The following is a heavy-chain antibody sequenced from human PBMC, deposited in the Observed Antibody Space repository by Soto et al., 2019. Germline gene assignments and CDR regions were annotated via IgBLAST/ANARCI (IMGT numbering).Heavy chain of an antibody. Sequence: ASVKVSCKASGYTFTSYGISWVRQAPGQGLEWMGWISAYNGNTNYAQKLQGRVTMTTDTSTSTAYMELRSLRSDDTAVYYCARDDCTNGVCYTLAYWGQGTLVTVSS. CDR1: GYTFTSYG. D-gene: IGHD2-8*01. CDR2: ISAYNGNT. V-gene: IGHV1-18*01. CDR3: ARDDCTNGVCYTLAY. J-gene: IGHJ4*02.